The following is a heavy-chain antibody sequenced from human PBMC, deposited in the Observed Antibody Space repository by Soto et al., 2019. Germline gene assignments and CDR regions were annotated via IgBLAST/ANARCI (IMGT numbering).Heavy chain of an antibody. J-gene: IGHJ4*02. CDR3: ARLYCSSTSCSDY. Sequence: EVQLVESGGGLVQPGGSLRLSCAASGFTFSSYSMNWVRQAPGKGLEWVSYISSSSSTIYYADSVKGRFTISRDNAKNSLYLQMNSLRAEDTAVYYCARLYCSSTSCSDYWGQGTLVTVSS. V-gene: IGHV3-48*01. D-gene: IGHD2-2*01. CDR2: ISSSSSTI. CDR1: GFTFSSYS.